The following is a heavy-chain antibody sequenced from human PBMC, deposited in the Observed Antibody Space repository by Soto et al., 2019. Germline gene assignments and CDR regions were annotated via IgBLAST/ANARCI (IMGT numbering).Heavy chain of an antibody. CDR2: INHSGRT. CDR3: ARSWGSGSYKGGSFDP. CDR1: GGSFSGYY. V-gene: IGHV4-34*01. J-gene: IGHJ5*02. Sequence: TSETLSLTCAVYGGSFSGYYWSWIRQPPGKGLEWIGEINHSGRTNYNPSLKSRVTISVDTSKNQFSLKLSSVTAADTAVYYCARSWGSGSYKGGSFDPWGQGTLVTVSS. D-gene: IGHD3-10*01.